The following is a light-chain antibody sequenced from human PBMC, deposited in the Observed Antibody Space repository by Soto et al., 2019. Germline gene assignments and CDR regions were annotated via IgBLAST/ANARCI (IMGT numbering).Light chain of an antibody. V-gene: IGKV3-20*01. CDR1: QSVSSSY. CDR2: GAS. CDR3: HQYDSSPLT. Sequence: EIVLTQSPGTLSLSPGERATLSCRASQSVSSSYLAWYQQKPGQAPRLLIYGASSRATGIPDRFSGSGSGTDFTLTISRLEPEDFAVYSCHQYDSSPLTFGGGNNVDIK. J-gene: IGKJ4*01.